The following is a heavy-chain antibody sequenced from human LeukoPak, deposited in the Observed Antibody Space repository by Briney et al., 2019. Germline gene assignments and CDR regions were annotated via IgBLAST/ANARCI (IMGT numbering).Heavy chain of an antibody. V-gene: IGHV3-66*01. CDR3: TYYLWGS. Sequence: PGGSLRLSCAASGFTVSSNYMSWVRQAPGKGLEWVSVIYSGGSTYYADSVKGRFTISRDNSKNTLYLQMNSLKTEDTAVYYCTYYLWGSWGQGTLVTVSS. D-gene: IGHD3-16*01. J-gene: IGHJ5*02. CDR2: IYSGGST. CDR1: GFTVSSNY.